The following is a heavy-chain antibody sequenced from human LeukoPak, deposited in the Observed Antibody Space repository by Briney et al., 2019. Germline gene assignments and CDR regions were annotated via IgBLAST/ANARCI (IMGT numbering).Heavy chain of an antibody. CDR1: GFTFSSYA. Sequence: PGGSLRLSCSASGFTFSSYAMHWVRQAPGKGLEYVSAISSNGGSTYYADSVKGRFTISRDNSKNTPYLQMSSLRAEDTAVYYCVKGGDRIAVAGTYWGQGTLVTVSS. CDR3: VKGGDRIAVAGTY. V-gene: IGHV3-64D*09. CDR2: ISSNGGST. J-gene: IGHJ4*02. D-gene: IGHD6-19*01.